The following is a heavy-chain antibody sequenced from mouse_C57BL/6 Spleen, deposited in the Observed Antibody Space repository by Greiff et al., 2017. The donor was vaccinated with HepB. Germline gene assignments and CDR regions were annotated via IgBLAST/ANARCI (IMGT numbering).Heavy chain of an antibody. V-gene: IGHV1-4*01. J-gene: IGHJ3*01. Sequence: VQLQQSGADLARPGASVKMSCKASGYTFTSYTMHWVKQRPGQGLEWIGYINPSSGYTKYNQKFKDKATLTADKTSSTAYMQLSSLTSEDSAVYYCARTNYYDYDVAYWGQGTLVTVSA. CDR2: INPSSGYT. D-gene: IGHD2-4*01. CDR1: GYTFTSYT. CDR3: ARTNYYDYDVAY.